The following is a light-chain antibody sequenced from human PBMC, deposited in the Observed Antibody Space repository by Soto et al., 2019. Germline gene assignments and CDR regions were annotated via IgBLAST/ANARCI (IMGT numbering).Light chain of an antibody. Sequence: QSALTQPASVSGSPGQSITISCTGTINDVGADKYVSWYQQHPGKVPQLMIYDVSIRPSGVSNRFSGSKSGNTASLTISGLQAEVESDYYCSSVTPSRTWVFGGGTKLTVL. V-gene: IGLV2-14*03. J-gene: IGLJ3*02. CDR2: DVS. CDR1: INDVGADKY. CDR3: SSVTPSRTWV.